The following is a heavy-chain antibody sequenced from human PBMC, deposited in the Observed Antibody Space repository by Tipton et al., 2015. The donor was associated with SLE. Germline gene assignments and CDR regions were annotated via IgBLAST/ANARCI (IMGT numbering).Heavy chain of an antibody. D-gene: IGHD2-15*01. Sequence: TLSLTCTVSGGSISSGGYYWSWIRQPPGKGLEWIGYIYYSGSTNYNPSLKSRVTISVDTSKNQFSLKLSSVTAADTAVYYCARDPWDGVAATGAFDIWGQGTMVTVSS. CDR2: IYYSGST. CDR3: ARDPWDGVAATGAFDI. V-gene: IGHV4-61*08. J-gene: IGHJ3*02. CDR1: GGSISSGGYY.